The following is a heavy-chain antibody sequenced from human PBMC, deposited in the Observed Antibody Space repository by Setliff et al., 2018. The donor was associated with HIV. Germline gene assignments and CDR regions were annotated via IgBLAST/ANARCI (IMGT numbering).Heavy chain of an antibody. CDR2: IYNSGST. V-gene: IGHV4-30-4*08. J-gene: IGHJ5*01. D-gene: IGHD5-18*01. Sequence: SETLSLTCTVSGGSISSGDYYWTWIRQPPGKGLEWIGYIYNSGSTYYEPSLRSRVSISVDTTKTQFSLKLSSVTAADTAMYYCARDRGYSYLDSWGQGTLVTVSS. CDR3: ARDRGYSYLDS. CDR1: GGSISSGDYY.